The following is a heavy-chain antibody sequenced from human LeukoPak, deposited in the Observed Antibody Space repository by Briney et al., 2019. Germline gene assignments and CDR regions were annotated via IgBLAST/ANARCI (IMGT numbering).Heavy chain of an antibody. V-gene: IGHV3-30*18. D-gene: IGHD6-13*01. Sequence: GRSLRLSCAASGFTFSSYGMHWVRQAPGKGLEWVAVISYDGSNKYYADSVKGRFTISRDNSKNTLYLQMNSLRAEDTAVYNCAKASGIAAAGPEDFDYWGQGTLVTVSS. CDR1: GFTFSSYG. CDR2: ISYDGSNK. J-gene: IGHJ4*02. CDR3: AKASGIAAAGPEDFDY.